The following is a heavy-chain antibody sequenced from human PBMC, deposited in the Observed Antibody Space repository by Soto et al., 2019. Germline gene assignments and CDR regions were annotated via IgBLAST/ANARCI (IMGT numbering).Heavy chain of an antibody. CDR3: ARDPVDGYAFFDY. CDR2: IYYSGNT. Sequence: SETLSLTCTVSGGSIRSYYWSWIRQPPGKGLEWIGFIYYSGNTNYNPSLKSRVTISLDMSERQSSLKLTSVTAADTAVYWCARDPVDGYAFFDYWGQGALVTVSS. V-gene: IGHV4-59*01. D-gene: IGHD5-12*01. J-gene: IGHJ4*02. CDR1: GGSIRSYY.